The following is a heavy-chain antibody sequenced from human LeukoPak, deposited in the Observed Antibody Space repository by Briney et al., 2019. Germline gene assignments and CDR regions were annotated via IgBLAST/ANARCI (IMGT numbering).Heavy chain of an antibody. D-gene: IGHD5/OR15-5a*01. CDR1: GFNFRSNY. CDR2: LHSGGDT. J-gene: IGHJ4*02. CDR3: ARGKVYYYYDY. V-gene: IGHV3-53*01. Sequence: GGSLRLSCAVWGFNFRSNYMSWLRQARGKGVGWVSVLHSGGDTYYADSVRGRFTISRDNSENTLFLQMNSLRAEDTAVYYCARGKVYYYYDYWGQGTLVTVSS.